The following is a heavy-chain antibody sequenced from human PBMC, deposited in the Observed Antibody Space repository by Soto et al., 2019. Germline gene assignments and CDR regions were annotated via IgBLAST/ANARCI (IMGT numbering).Heavy chain of an antibody. CDR2: IKTDGTAT. CDR3: AKYLSWGQCDY. CDR1: GFTFSSYW. J-gene: IGHJ4*02. Sequence: EVQLVESGGGLVQPGGSLRLSCAASGFTFSSYWMHWVRQDPGKGLVWVSSIKTDGTATQYADSVKGRFTVSRDNAKNTLYLQMNSLRAEDTAVYYRAKYLSWGQCDYWGQGTLVTVSS. V-gene: IGHV3-74*03. D-gene: IGHD3-16*01.